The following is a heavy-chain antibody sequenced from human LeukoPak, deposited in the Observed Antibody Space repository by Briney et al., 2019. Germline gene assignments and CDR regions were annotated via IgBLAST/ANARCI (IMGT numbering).Heavy chain of an antibody. CDR1: GYTFTTYI. CDR3: AREFVAAAGPHFDS. D-gene: IGHD6-13*01. CDR2: ISAYNGNT. J-gene: IGHJ4*02. Sequence: ASVKVSCKASGYTFTTYIISWVRQAPGQGLEWMGWISAYNGNTNYAQKLQGRLTMTTDTSTSTAYMELRSLRSDDTAVHYCAREFVAAAGPHFDSWGQGTLVTVSS. V-gene: IGHV1-18*01.